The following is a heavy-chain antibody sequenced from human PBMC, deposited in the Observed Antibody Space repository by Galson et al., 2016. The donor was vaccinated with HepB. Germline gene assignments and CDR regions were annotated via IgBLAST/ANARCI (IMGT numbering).Heavy chain of an antibody. V-gene: IGHV3-48*04. CDR1: GFTFSTYS. CDR2: ISRSSSTI. Sequence: SLRLSCAASGFTFSTYSMNWVRQAPGKGLEWVSYISRSSSTIYYADSVQGRFTISRDNSKNMVYLQMNSLRVEDTAVYYCARPPNTAVADPFESWGQGTVVTVSS. D-gene: IGHD6-19*01. J-gene: IGHJ4*02. CDR3: ARPPNTAVADPFES.